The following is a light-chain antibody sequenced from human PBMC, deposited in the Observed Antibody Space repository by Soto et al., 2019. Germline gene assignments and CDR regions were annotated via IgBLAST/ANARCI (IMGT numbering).Light chain of an antibody. V-gene: IGLV2-14*01. Sequence: QSVLTQPASVSGSPGQSITISCTGTSSDIGGYPYISWYQHHPGKAPKLMIYEVSNRPSGVSNRFSGSKSGNTASLTISGLQAEDEADYYCTSYTIYTTVVFGGGTQLTVL. CDR3: TSYTIYTTVV. J-gene: IGLJ2*01. CDR1: SSDIGGYPY. CDR2: EVS.